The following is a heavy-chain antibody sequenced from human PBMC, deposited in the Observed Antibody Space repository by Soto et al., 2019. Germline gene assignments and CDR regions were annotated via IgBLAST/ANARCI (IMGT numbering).Heavy chain of an antibody. V-gene: IGHV4-34*01. J-gene: IGHJ4*02. CDR1: GGSFSGYY. CDR2: INHSGST. CDR3: ARDRAPFGVVAATRFDY. Sequence: QVQLQQWGAGLLKPSETLSLTCAVYGGSFSGYYWSWIRQPPGKGLGWIGEINHSGSTNYNPSLKSRVTISVDTSKNQFSLKLSSVTAADTAVYYCARDRAPFGVVAATRFDYWGQGTLVTVSS. D-gene: IGHD2-15*01.